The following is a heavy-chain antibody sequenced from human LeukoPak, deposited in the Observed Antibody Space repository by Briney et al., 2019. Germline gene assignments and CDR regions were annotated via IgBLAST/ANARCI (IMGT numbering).Heavy chain of an antibody. CDR3: ARTEPQGSTDY. D-gene: IGHD1-14*01. J-gene: IGHJ4*02. CDR1: GGSFSDYY. CDR2: IYYSGRT. Sequence: SETLSLTCAVYGGSFSDYYWTWIRLPPGKGLEWIGYIYYSGRTSYNPSLNSRVTMSVDTSKNQFFLKLRSVTAADTAVYYCARTEPQGSTDYWGQGTLVTVSS. V-gene: IGHV4-59*01.